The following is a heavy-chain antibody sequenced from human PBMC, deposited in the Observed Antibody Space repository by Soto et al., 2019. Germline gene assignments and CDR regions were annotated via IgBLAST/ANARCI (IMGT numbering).Heavy chain of an antibody. CDR3: VRNPSGFET. Sequence: EVQLVESGGGLVQPGGSLRLSCSASGFTISSYAMHWVRQAPGKGLESVSVTYSKGGSTHYADPVRGRFTISTDKSENSLNLKMSRRRSGETAVYYFVRNPSGFETWGHATLVIGSS. CDR2: TYSKGGST. V-gene: IGHV3-64D*08. J-gene: IGHJ5*01. D-gene: IGHD3-10*01. CDR1: GFTISSYA.